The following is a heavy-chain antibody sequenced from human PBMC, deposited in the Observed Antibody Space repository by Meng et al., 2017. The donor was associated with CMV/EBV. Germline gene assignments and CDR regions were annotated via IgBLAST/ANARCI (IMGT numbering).Heavy chain of an antibody. D-gene: IGHD1-7*01. Sequence: ASVKVSCKASGYTFTSYDINWVRQATGQGLEWMGWMNPNSGNTGYAQKFQGRVTITRNTSISTAYMELSSLRAEDTAVYYCARSRELQGVYYYYGMDVWGQGTTVTVSS. CDR1: GYTFTSYD. V-gene: IGHV1-8*03. CDR2: MNPNSGNT. CDR3: ARSRELQGVYYYYGMDV. J-gene: IGHJ6*02.